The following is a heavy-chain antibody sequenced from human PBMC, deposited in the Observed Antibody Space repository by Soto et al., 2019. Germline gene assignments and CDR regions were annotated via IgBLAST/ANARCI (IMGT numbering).Heavy chain of an antibody. J-gene: IGHJ3*02. CDR1: GGTFSSYA. CDR2: IIPIFGTA. CDR3: ARGASTRQIIHDAFDI. V-gene: IGHV1-69*12. Sequence: QVQLVQSGAEVKKPGSSVKVSCKASGGTFSSYAISWVRQAPGQGLEWMGGIIPIFGTANYAQKFQGRVTSTADESTSTAYMELSSLRSEDTAVYYCARGASTRQIIHDAFDIWGQGTMVTVSS. D-gene: IGHD3-10*01.